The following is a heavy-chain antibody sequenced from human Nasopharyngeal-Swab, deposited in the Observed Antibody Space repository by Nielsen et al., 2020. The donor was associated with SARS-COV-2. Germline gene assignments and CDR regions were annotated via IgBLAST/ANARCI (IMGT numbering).Heavy chain of an antibody. Sequence: WIPQPPGKGLEWVSAISGSGGSTYYADSVKGRFTISRDNSKNTLYLQMNSLRAEDTAVYYCAKDEGGYDSSGYYYYYYYYMDVWGKGTTVTVSS. D-gene: IGHD3-22*01. CDR2: ISGSGGST. V-gene: IGHV3-23*01. J-gene: IGHJ6*03. CDR3: AKDEGGYDSSGYYYYYYYYMDV.